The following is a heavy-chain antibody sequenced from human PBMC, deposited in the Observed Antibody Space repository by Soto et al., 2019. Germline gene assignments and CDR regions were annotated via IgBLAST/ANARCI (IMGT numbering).Heavy chain of an antibody. CDR2: IYWDDDK. J-gene: IGHJ4*02. Sequence: QITLKESGPTLVKPTQTLTLTCTFSGFSLSTSGVGVGWIRQPPGKALEWLALIYWDDDKRYSPSLKSRLTIAKHTSKNQLVLKMTNIDPVDKATSSCAKRTGSLDYWGQGTLVTVSS. D-gene: IGHD2-15*01. CDR3: AKRTGSLDY. CDR1: GFSLSTSGVG. V-gene: IGHV2-5*02.